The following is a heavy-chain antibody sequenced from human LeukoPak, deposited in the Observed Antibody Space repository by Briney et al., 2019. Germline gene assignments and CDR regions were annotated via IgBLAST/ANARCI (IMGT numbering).Heavy chain of an antibody. CDR3: TRGAGSTTSNDAFDI. Sequence: SETLSLTCTVSGDSISSSSSYWGWIRQPPGKGLEWIGYFFYTGNTYYNASLKSRVTISVDTSKNQFSLKVSSVTAADTAVYYCTRGAGSTTSNDAFDIWGQGTMVTVSS. CDR2: FFYTGNT. CDR1: GDSISSSSSY. V-gene: IGHV4-61*05. D-gene: IGHD1-1*01. J-gene: IGHJ3*02.